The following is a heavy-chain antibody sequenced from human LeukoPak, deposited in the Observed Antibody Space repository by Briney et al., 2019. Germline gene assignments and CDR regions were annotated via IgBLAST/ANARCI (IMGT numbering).Heavy chain of an antibody. Sequence: GGSLRLSCAASGFTFSSYGMHWVRQAPGKGLEWVAVISYDGSNKYYADSVKGRFTISRDNSKNTLYLQMNSLRAEDTAVYYCAKQGRGSGSYYAFDYWGQGTLVTVSS. D-gene: IGHD3-10*01. CDR2: ISYDGSNK. V-gene: IGHV3-30*18. J-gene: IGHJ4*02. CDR1: GFTFSSYG. CDR3: AKQGRGSGSYYAFDY.